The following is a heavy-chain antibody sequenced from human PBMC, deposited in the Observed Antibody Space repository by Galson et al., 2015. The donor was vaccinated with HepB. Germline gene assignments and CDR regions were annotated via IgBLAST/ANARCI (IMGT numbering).Heavy chain of an antibody. CDR2: IKTKTDDETR. CDR1: RFSFKNAW. D-gene: IGHD1-1*01. V-gene: IGHV3-15*01. Sequence: SLRLSCAASRFSFKNAWMSWVRQAPGKGLEWVGRIKTKTDDETRDYAAPVKGRFAISSDDSKTTLYLQMNSLKIEDTAVYYCTRQIDEIQLKPTAPLDSWGQGTLVIVSS. J-gene: IGHJ4*02. CDR3: TRQIDEIQLKPTAPLDS.